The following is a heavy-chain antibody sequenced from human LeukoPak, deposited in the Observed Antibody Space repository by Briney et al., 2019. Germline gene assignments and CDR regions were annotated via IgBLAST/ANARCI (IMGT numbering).Heavy chain of an antibody. V-gene: IGHV4-34*01. CDR1: GGSFSGYY. CDR3: ARLTNWFDP. CDR2: INHSGST. J-gene: IGHJ5*02. Sequence: SETLSLTCAVYGGSFSGYYWSWIRQPPGKGLEWIGEINHSGSTNYNPSLKSRVTISVDTSKNQFSLKLSSVTAADPAVYYCARLTNWFDPWGQGTLVTVSS.